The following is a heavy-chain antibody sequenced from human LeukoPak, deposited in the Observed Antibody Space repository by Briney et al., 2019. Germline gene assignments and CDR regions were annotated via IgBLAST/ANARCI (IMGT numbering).Heavy chain of an antibody. CDR3: AKDRSVTYGSGSYLTPPDY. CDR1: AFTFSSYA. V-gene: IGHV3-23*01. J-gene: IGHJ4*02. D-gene: IGHD3-10*01. Sequence: GGSLRLSCAASAFTFSSYAMSWVRQAPGEGLGGVSLIMGGGGSTYYADSVKGRFTISRDNSKNTLYLQMNSLRAEDTAVYYCAKDRSVTYGSGSYLTPPDYWGQGTLVTVSS. CDR2: IMGGGGST.